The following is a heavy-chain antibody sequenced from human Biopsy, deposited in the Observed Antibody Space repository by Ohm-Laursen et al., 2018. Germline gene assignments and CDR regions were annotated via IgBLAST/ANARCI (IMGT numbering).Heavy chain of an antibody. CDR2: IITMVGTA. D-gene: IGHD2-21*01. Sequence: GPSVKVSCKVSGGTFINYAIRWVRQAPGQGLEWMGGIITMVGTANYAQMFQGRVTISADESTSTSYMELSSLTTEDTAIYYCARGPHIVSHSCFDYLGRGTLVTVSS. CDR3: ARGPHIVSHSCFDY. V-gene: IGHV1-69*01. CDR1: GGTFINYA. J-gene: IGHJ4*02.